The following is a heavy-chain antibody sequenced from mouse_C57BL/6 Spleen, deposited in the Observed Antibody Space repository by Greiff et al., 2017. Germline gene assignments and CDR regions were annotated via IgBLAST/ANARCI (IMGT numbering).Heavy chain of an antibody. J-gene: IGHJ4*01. CDR2: ISYDGSN. D-gene: IGHD1-1*01. V-gene: IGHV3-6*01. Sequence: EVKLQESGPGLVKPSQSLSLTCSVTGYSITSGYYWNWIRQFPGNKLEWMGYISYDGSNNYNPSLKNRISITRDTSKNQFFLKLNSVTTEDTATYYCARGVVYYYAMDYWGQGTSVTVSS. CDR1: GYSITSGYY. CDR3: ARGVVYYYAMDY.